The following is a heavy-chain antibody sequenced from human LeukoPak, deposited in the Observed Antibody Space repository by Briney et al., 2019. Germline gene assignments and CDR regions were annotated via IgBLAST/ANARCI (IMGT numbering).Heavy chain of an antibody. D-gene: IGHD2-15*01. CDR1: GFSFSAYR. Sequence: GGSLRLSCAASGFSFSAYRMTWVRQAPGTGLEWVANINPAGSETYYVDPVKGPFSISRDTAKNLVYLQMNSLRAEDTAVYHCARFGYVAAVDVWGQGTPVTVSS. V-gene: IGHV3-7*01. J-gene: IGHJ4*02. CDR3: ARFGYVAAVDV. CDR2: INPAGSET.